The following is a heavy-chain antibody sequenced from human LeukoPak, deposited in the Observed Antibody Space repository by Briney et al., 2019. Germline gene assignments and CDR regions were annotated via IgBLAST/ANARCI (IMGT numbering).Heavy chain of an antibody. V-gene: IGHV4/OR15-8*02. CDR3: SRESGAFCPFGY. D-gene: IGHD1-26*01. CDR2: ISLSEQT. CDR1: GGSIRSTNW. Sequence: KPSETLSLTCGVSGGSIRSTNWWSWVSQPPGQGLEWIGEISLSEQTNFNPSLNGRVTMSLVESRNQLSLTLTSVTAADTAIYYCSRESGAFCPFGYWGQGTLLIVPP. J-gene: IGHJ4*02.